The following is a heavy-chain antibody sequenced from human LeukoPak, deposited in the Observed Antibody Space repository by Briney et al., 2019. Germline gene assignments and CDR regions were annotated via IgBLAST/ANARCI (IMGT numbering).Heavy chain of an antibody. CDR3: ARDSGNYHYDMDV. V-gene: IGHV1-69*13. CDR1: GGTFSSYA. D-gene: IGHD3-10*01. J-gene: IGHJ6*02. Sequence: ASVTVSFTASGGTFSSYAISWVGQAPGQGLDWRGGIIPIFGTANYAQKFQGRVTITADESTSTVYMELSSLRSEDTAVYYCARDSGNYHYDMDVWGQGTTVIVSS. CDR2: IIPIFGTA.